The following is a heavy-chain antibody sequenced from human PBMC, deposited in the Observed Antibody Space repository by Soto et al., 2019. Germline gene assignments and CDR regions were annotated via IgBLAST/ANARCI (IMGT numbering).Heavy chain of an antibody. CDR1: GFTFSSYG. D-gene: IGHD3-3*01. CDR3: ARLASGGYYTN. J-gene: IGHJ4*02. Sequence: GGSLRLSCAASGFTFSSYGMHWVRQAPGKGLEWVVVIWYDGSNKYYADSVKGRFTISRDNSKNTLYLQMNSLRAEDTAVYYCARLASGGYYTNWGQGTLVTVSS. V-gene: IGHV3-33*01. CDR2: IWYDGSNK.